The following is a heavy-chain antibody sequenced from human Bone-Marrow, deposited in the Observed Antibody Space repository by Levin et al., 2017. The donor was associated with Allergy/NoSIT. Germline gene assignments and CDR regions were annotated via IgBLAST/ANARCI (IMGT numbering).Heavy chain of an antibody. Sequence: KSSETLSLTCAVSGASITSSHWWTWVRQPPGKGLEWIGEVHHTGNTKYNPSLEGRVTLSMDKSKSLLSLELKSVTAADTSMYFCAREYVLRGSGNWFDAWGHGLLVTVSS. CDR2: VHHTGNT. D-gene: IGHD2-8*01. J-gene: IGHJ5*01. V-gene: IGHV4-4*02. CDR1: GASITSSHW. CDR3: AREYVLRGSGNWFDA.